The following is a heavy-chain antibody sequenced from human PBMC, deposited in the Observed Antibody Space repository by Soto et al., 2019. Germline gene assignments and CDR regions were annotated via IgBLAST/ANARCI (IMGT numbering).Heavy chain of an antibody. V-gene: IGHV3-23*01. D-gene: IGHD2-8*02. CDR3: VRRSGLHWEAVDY. CDR1: AFTFSSYA. J-gene: IGHJ4*02. CDR2: IGGPGGDRT. Sequence: EVQLLESGGGFVQPGGSLRLSCAASAFTFSSYAMGWVRQAPGKGLEWVSTIGGPGGDRTYYADPVKGRFAISRDNSRNTLYLQMNSLRADDTAVYYCVRRSGLHWEAVDYWGQGTLVSVSS.